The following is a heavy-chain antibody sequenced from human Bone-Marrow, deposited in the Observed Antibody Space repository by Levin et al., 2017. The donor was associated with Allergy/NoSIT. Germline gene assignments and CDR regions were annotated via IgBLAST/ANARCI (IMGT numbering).Heavy chain of an antibody. CDR2: ISSSGSTI. V-gene: IGHV3-11*01. J-gene: IGHJ5*02. CDR3: ARGRPYGDYERGWFDP. Sequence: GGSLRLSCAASGFTFSDYYMSWIRQAPGKGLEWVSYISSSGSTIYYADSVKGRFTISRDNAKNSLYLQMNSLRAEDTAVYYCARGRPYGDYERGWFDPWGQGTLVTVSS. CDR1: GFTFSDYY. D-gene: IGHD4-17*01.